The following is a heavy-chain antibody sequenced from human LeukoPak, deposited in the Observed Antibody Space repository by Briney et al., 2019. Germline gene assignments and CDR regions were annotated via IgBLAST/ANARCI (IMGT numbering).Heavy chain of an antibody. Sequence: GGSLRLSCAASGFTFSSYWMSWVRQAPGKGLEWVANIKQDGSEKYYVDSVKGRFTISRDNSKNTLYLQMNSLRAEDTAVYYCASFPIVATIGHYFDYWGQGTLVTVSS. V-gene: IGHV3-7*01. CDR2: IKQDGSEK. D-gene: IGHD5-12*01. CDR3: ASFPIVATIGHYFDY. CDR1: GFTFSSYW. J-gene: IGHJ4*02.